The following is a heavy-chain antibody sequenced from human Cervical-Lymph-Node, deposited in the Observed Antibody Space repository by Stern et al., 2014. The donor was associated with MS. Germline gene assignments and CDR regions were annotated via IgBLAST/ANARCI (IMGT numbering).Heavy chain of an antibody. V-gene: IGHV4-61*02. CDR3: ARGHWELLGNNYFDS. J-gene: IGHJ4*02. D-gene: IGHD1-26*01. Sequence: VQLVESGPGLVKPSQTLSLTCTVSGASISSGTSYWSWIRQPAGGGLEWIGRLHASGATYYNPSLKSRVTISGDTSKNQFSLNLNSVTDADTAVYYCARGHWELLGNNYFDSWGQGTLVTVSS. CDR2: LHASGAT. CDR1: GASISSGTSY.